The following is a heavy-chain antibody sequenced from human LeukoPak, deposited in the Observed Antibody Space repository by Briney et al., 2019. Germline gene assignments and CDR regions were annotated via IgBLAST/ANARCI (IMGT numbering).Heavy chain of an antibody. Sequence: GASVKVSCKVSGYTLTELSMHWVRQAPGKGLEWMGGFDPEDGETIYAQKFQGRVTMTEDTSTDTAYMELSSLRSEDTAVYYCATTGTSIEYCSGGSCYSFDYWGQGTLVTVSS. CDR2: FDPEDGET. D-gene: IGHD2-15*01. J-gene: IGHJ4*02. CDR1: GYTLTELS. V-gene: IGHV1-24*01. CDR3: ATTGTSIEYCSGGSCYSFDY.